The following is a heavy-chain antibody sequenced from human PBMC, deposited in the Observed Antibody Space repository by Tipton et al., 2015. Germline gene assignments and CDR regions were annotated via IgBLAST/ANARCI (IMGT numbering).Heavy chain of an antibody. V-gene: IGHV4-59*01. J-gene: IGHJ4*02. CDR3: ARDYDAAFDY. CDR2: VYYFGDT. D-gene: IGHD3-22*01. CDR1: GVSISDFH. Sequence: TLSLTCTVSGVSISDFHWNWIRQPPGKGLEWIGHVYYFGDTDYNPALGSRVTISLDTSTSQLSLELSSLTAADTAAYYCARDYDAAFDYWGQGTLVTVSS.